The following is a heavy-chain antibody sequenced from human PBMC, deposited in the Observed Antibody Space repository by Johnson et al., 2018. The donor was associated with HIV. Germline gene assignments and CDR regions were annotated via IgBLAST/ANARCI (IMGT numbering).Heavy chain of an antibody. CDR2: INWNGGST. V-gene: IGHV3-20*04. CDR1: GFTFDDYG. CDR3: ARDAGSSSSWVAFDI. Sequence: VQLVESGGGVVRPGGSLRLSCAASGFTFDDYGMSWVRQGPGKGLQWVSGINWNGGSTGYADSVKGLFTISRDNAKNSLYLQMNSLRAEDTAVYYCARDAGSSSSWVAFDIWGQGTMVTVSS. J-gene: IGHJ3*02. D-gene: IGHD6-6*01.